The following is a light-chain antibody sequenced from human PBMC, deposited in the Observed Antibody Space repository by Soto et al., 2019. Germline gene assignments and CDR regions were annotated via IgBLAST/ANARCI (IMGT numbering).Light chain of an antibody. V-gene: IGLV2-11*01. J-gene: IGLJ1*01. CDR2: DVN. CDR3: CSYAGDPYV. Sequence: QSALTQPRSVSGSPGQSVTISCTGTSSDVGGYNYVSWYQQHPGKAPKLMIYDVNKRPSGVPDRFSASKSGNTASLTIPGLQAEDEADYYCCSYAGDPYVFGTGTKLTVL. CDR1: SSDVGGYNY.